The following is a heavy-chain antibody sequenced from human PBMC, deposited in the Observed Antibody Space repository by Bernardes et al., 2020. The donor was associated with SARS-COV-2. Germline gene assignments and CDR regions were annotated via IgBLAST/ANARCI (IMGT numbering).Heavy chain of an antibody. CDR2: IWYDGSNK. CDR1: GFTFSSYG. J-gene: IGHJ5*02. CDR3: ARDLAIGDNWFDT. D-gene: IGHD5-12*01. Sequence: GGSLRLSCSASGFTFSSYGMHWVRQAPGKGLEWVSVIWYDGSNKYYADSVKGRFTISRDNSKNTLYLQMNSLRAEDTAVYYCARDLAIGDNWFDTWSQGNLVTVSS. V-gene: IGHV3-33*01.